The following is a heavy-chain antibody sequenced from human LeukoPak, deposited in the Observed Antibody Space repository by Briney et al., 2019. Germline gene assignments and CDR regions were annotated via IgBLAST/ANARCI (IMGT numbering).Heavy chain of an antibody. Sequence: PGGSLRLSCAASGFTFSSYSMNWVRQAPGKGLEWVSYISSSSSTIYYADSVKGRFTISRDNAKNSLYLQMNSLRAEDTAVYYCASLPLRWSDYWGQGTLVTVSS. J-gene: IGHJ4*02. CDR1: GFTFSSYS. CDR2: ISSSSSTI. CDR3: ASLPLRWSDY. D-gene: IGHD4-23*01. V-gene: IGHV3-48*04.